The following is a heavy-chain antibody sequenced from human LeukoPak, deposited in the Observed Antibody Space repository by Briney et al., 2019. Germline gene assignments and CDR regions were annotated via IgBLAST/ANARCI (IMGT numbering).Heavy chain of an antibody. J-gene: IGHJ4*02. CDR3: ARDPRGPTTYDSSARDSLDY. Sequence: GGSLRLACAASGFTLSSYSMHWVRQAPGKGLESLAVILYDGSMQYYAESMKGRLTISRDNSRNTVYMQMSSLRTEDTAVYYCARDPRGPTTYDSSARDSLDYWGQGTLVTVSS. V-gene: IGHV3-30*03. CDR2: ILYDGSMQ. D-gene: IGHD3-22*01. CDR1: GFTLSSYS.